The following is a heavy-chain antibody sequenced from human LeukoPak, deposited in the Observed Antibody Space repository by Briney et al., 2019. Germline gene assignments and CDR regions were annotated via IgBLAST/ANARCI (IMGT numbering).Heavy chain of an antibody. CDR2: ISAYKGNT. CDR1: GYTFTSYG. Sequence: GASVKDSCKASGYTFTSYGISWVRQAPGQGLEGMGWISAYKGNTIYAQKLQGRVTMTTDTSTSTDYMELRSLRSDDTAVYYCARGLNYGDYSLRYFDLWGRGTLVTVSS. D-gene: IGHD4-17*01. CDR3: ARGLNYGDYSLRYFDL. V-gene: IGHV1-18*01. J-gene: IGHJ2*01.